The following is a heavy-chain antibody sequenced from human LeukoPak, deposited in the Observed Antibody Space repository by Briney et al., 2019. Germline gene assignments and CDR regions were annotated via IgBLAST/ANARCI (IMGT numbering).Heavy chain of an antibody. D-gene: IGHD3-10*01. CDR2: IVVGSGNT. V-gene: IGHV1-58*02. CDR3: AAARRGAFDP. Sequence: SVKVSCKASGYTFTSYDINWVRQATGQGLEWIGWIVVGSGNTNYAQKFQERVTITRDMSTSTAYMELSSLRSEDTAVYYCAAARRGAFDPWGQGTLVTVSS. J-gene: IGHJ5*02. CDR1: GYTFTSYD.